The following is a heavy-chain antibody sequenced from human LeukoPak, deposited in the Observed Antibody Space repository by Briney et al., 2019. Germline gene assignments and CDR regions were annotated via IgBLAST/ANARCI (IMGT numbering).Heavy chain of an antibody. J-gene: IGHJ4*02. V-gene: IGHV4-30-2*01. Sequence: SQTLSLTCAVSGGSISSGTYSWSWIRQPPGKGLEWIGYIYHSGSAYYNPSLKSRVTISLDRSKNQFSLKVNLMTAADTAVYYCARASDFWSGSIDYWGQGTLVTVSS. CDR1: GGSISSGTYS. CDR3: ARASDFWSGSIDY. D-gene: IGHD3-3*01. CDR2: IYHSGSA.